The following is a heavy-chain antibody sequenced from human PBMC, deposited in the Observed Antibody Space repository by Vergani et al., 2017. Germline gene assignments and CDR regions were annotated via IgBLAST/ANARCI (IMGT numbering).Heavy chain of an antibody. CDR3: TKRSVYYHDSAAHAYVPYTGFDL. V-gene: IGHV3-9*01. D-gene: IGHD5/OR15-5a*01. CDR1: GITFWKFG. CDR2: VSGISGAV. J-gene: IGHJ3*01. Sequence: EVDLVESGGGLAQPGGSLRLSCEASGITFWKFGMHWVRQGPGKGLEWVSGVSGISGAVDYADSVRGRFTISRDNAKNSLFLEMNSLRFEDTAVYFFTKRSVYYHDSAAHAYVPYTGFDLWGQGTLVTVSS.